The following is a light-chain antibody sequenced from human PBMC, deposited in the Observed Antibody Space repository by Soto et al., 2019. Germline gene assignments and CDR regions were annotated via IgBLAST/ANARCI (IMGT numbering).Light chain of an antibody. Sequence: QSVLTQPASVSGSPGQSITISCTGTSRDDGGYNYVSWYQQHPGKAPKLMIYEVSNRPSGVSNRFSGSKSGNTASLTISGLQAEDEADYYCSSYTSSSTLVFGGGTKLTVL. V-gene: IGLV2-14*01. CDR2: EVS. CDR3: SSYTSSSTLV. J-gene: IGLJ2*01. CDR1: SRDDGGYNY.